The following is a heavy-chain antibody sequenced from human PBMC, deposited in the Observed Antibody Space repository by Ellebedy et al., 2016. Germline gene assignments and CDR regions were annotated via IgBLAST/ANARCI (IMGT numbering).Heavy chain of an antibody. CDR2: ISSSSSYI. Sequence: GESLKISXAASGFTFSSYSMNWVRQAPGKGLEWVSSISSSSSYIYYADSVKGRFTISRDNAKNSLYLQMNSLRAEDTAIYYCARESVVSPFSGSFDYWGQGTLVTVSS. V-gene: IGHV3-21*01. D-gene: IGHD1-14*01. J-gene: IGHJ4*02. CDR3: ARESVVSPFSGSFDY. CDR1: GFTFSSYS.